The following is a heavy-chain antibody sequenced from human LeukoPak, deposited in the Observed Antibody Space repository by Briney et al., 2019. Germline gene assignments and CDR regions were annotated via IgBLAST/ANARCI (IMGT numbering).Heavy chain of an antibody. CDR2: IRSGSDKI. V-gene: IGHV3-48*01. J-gene: IGHJ5*02. Sequence: GGSLRLSRAASGFTFNDYAMNWVRQAPGKGLEWVSYIRSGSDKILYADSVKGRFTISRDNAKNSLYLQMNSLRAEDTAVYYCARAHRLSHNWFDPWGRGTLVTVSS. CDR1: GFTFNDYA. D-gene: IGHD3-16*02. CDR3: ARAHRLSHNWFDP.